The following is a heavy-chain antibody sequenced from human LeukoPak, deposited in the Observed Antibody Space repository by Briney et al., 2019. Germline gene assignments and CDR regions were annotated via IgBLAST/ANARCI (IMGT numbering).Heavy chain of an antibody. CDR2: IYSGGNT. CDR1: GFTVSSNY. D-gene: IGHD3-10*01. J-gene: IGHJ4*02. CDR3: VRDDGYGSGSFDF. Sequence: GGSLRLSCAASGFTVSSNYMNWVRQAPGKGLEWVSVIYSGGNTYYADSVKGRFTISRDNSKNTLYLRTNSLRVEDTAVYYCVRDDGYGSGSFDFWGQGTLVTVSS. V-gene: IGHV3-53*01.